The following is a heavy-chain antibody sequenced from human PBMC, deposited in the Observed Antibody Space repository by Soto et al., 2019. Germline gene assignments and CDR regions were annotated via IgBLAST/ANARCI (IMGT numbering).Heavy chain of an antibody. J-gene: IGHJ6*02. CDR1: GGSFSGYY. CDR2: INHSGST. CDR3: ARGAYDFWSGYYNYYYYYGMDV. V-gene: IGHV4-34*01. Sequence: SETLSLTCAVYGGSFSGYYWSWIRQPPGKGLEWIGEINHSGSTNYNPSLKSRVTISVDTSKNQFSLKLSSVTAADTAVYYCARGAYDFWSGYYNYYYYYGMDVWGQGTTVTVSS. D-gene: IGHD3-3*01.